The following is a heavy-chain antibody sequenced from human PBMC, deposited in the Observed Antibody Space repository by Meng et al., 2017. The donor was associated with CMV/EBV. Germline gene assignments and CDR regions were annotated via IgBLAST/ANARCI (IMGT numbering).Heavy chain of an antibody. J-gene: IGHJ6*02. D-gene: IGHD2-2*01. Sequence: GESLKISCAASGFTVSRNYMRWVRQAPGKGLEWVAFTLYDGTNKYYADSVKGRFTISRDNSKNTLYLQMNSLTAEDTAVYYCAKDLGCSSTSCIIQYHYYYGLDVWGQGTTVTVSS. CDR1: GFTVSRNY. V-gene: IGHV3-30*02. CDR2: TLYDGTNK. CDR3: AKDLGCSSTSCIIQYHYYYGLDV.